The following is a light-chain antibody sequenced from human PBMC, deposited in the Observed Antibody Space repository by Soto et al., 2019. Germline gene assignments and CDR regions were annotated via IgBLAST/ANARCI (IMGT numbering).Light chain of an antibody. Sequence: SYELTQPPSVSVSPGQPASITCSGDKLGDKYACWYQQKPGQSPVLVIYQDSKRPSGIPERFSGSNSGNTATLTISGTQAMDEADYYCQAWDSSTEHVVFGGGTKLTVL. J-gene: IGLJ2*01. CDR2: QDS. V-gene: IGLV3-1*01. CDR1: KLGDKY. CDR3: QAWDSSTEHVV.